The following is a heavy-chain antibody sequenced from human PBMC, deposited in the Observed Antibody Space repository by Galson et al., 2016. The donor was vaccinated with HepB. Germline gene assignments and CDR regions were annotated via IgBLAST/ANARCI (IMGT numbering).Heavy chain of an antibody. D-gene: IGHD3-22*01. CDR1: GYTFTTYG. J-gene: IGHJ4*02. Sequence: SVKVSCKASGYTFTTYGISWVRQAPGQGLEWMGWISGYNGNTKYAQKLQGRVTMTTDTSTTTVYMELRSLRSDDTAVYYCARDLLSTYYHNSAFYPPGYWGQGTLVTVSS. V-gene: IGHV1-18*01. CDR2: ISGYNGNT. CDR3: ARDLLSTYYHNSAFYPPGY.